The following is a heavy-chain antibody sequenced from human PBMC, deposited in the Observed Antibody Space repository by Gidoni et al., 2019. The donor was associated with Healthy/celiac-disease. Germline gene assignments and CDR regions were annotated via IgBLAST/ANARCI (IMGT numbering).Heavy chain of an antibody. V-gene: IGHV3-23*01. Sequence: EVQLLESGGGLVQPGGSLRLSCSASGFTFSSSAMSCVRQAPGKGLEWVSAISGICGSTYYADSVKGRFTISRDNSKNTLYLQMNSLRYEDTAVYYCAKDLRMTTAQYNWFDPGGQGTLVTVSS. J-gene: IGHJ5*02. CDR2: ISGICGST. CDR3: AKDLRMTTAQYNWFDP. D-gene: IGHD4-17*01. CDR1: GFTFSSSA.